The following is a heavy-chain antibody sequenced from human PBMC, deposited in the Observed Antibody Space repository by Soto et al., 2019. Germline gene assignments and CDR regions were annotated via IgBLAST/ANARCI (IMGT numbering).Heavy chain of an antibody. CDR2: ITDSSDTV. D-gene: IGHD3-3*01. CDR1: VFSFSNYN. J-gene: IGHJ4*02. Sequence: PGWSLRLSCVSSVFSFSNYNMNWVRQAPGKGLEWVSYITDSSDTVHYADSVRGRFTISRDNAEGSLYLQMNSLRDEDTAVYFCARDFGHGYYLDYWGRGTLVTVSS. V-gene: IGHV3-48*02. CDR3: ARDFGHGYYLDY.